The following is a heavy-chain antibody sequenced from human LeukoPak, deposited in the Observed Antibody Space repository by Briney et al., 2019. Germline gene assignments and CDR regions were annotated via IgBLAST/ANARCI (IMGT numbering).Heavy chain of an antibody. CDR2: ISSSGSYI. V-gene: IGHV3-21*01. CDR3: ATTPITMIVRTIFDY. Sequence: GGSLRLSCAASGFTFSSYSMNWVRQAPGKGLEWVSSISSSGSYIYYADSVKGRFTISRDNAKNSLYLQMNSLRAEDTAVYYCATTPITMIVRTIFDYWGQGTLVTVSS. D-gene: IGHD3-22*01. J-gene: IGHJ4*02. CDR1: GFTFSSYS.